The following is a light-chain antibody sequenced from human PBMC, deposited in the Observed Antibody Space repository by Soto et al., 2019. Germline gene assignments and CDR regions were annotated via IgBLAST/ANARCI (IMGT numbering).Light chain of an antibody. CDR3: QQYNTWPLT. CDR2: GAS. CDR1: ESINQN. J-gene: IGKJ4*01. V-gene: IGKV3-15*01. Sequence: ETVMTQSPATLSMSPGEGATLSCRATESINQNLAWYQQKPGQAPRLLIHGASYRATGIPDRFSGRGSGTEFTLAISRLQSEDFAVYYCQQYNTWPLTFGGGTKVDIK.